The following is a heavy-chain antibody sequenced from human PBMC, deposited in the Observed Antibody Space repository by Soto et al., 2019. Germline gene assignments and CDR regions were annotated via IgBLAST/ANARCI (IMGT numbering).Heavy chain of an antibody. CDR3: ARGTGTFSGTSAAAKFDY. CDR2: FIPALGTE. V-gene: IGHV1-69*01. J-gene: IGHJ4*02. D-gene: IGHD2-2*01. CDR1: GGTISSYA. Sequence: QLQAVQSGPEVGKPGSSVKGSCKASGGTISSYAISWVRQAPGQGLEWLGGFIPALGTENYAQTFQGRVTITADESTNTAYLELSSLKSAATAIYFCARGTGTFSGTSAAAKFDYWGQGTLVTVSP.